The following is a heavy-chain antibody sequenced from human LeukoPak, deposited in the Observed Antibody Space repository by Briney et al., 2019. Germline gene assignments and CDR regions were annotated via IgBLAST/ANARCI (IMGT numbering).Heavy chain of an antibody. CDR2: IYYSGST. V-gene: IGHV4-30-4*08. CDR1: GGSISSGDYY. CDR3: ARSMVVTAFDI. J-gene: IGHJ3*02. Sequence: SETLSLTCTVSGGSISSGDYYWSWIRQPPGKGLEWIGYIYYSGSTYYNPSLKSRVTISVDTSENQFSLKLSSVTAADTAVYYCARSMVVTAFDIWGQGTMVTVSS. D-gene: IGHD2-21*02.